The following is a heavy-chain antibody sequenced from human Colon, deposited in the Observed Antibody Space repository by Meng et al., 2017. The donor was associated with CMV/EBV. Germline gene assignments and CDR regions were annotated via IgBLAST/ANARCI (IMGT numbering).Heavy chain of an antibody. CDR3: ARSNYA. J-gene: IGHJ3*01. D-gene: IGHD5-24*01. V-gene: IGHV1-69*06. CDR1: GGTFIGYA. Sequence: SVKVSCKVSGGTFIGYAISWVRQAPGQGLEWMAEIIPVVGTPNYAQRFQGRDTITADKSTNTAYMELSSLTSEDTAVYYCARSNYAWGQGTMVTVSS. CDR2: IIPVVGTP.